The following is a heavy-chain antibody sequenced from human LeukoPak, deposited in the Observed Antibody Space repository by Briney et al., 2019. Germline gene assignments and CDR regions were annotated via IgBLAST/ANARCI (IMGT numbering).Heavy chain of an antibody. CDR1: GFTFSSYE. CDR2: ISSSGSTI. CDR3: STNSRGWYGAFDD. D-gene: IGHD6-19*01. J-gene: IGHJ4*01. V-gene: IGHV3-48*03. Sequence: PGGSLRLSCAASGFTFSSYEMNWVRQAPGKRREWVSYISSSGSTIYYADSVKGRFTISRDNVKNSLSVQIYSLRVEAKAVYYSSTNSRGWYGAFDDWGQGTLVTVSS.